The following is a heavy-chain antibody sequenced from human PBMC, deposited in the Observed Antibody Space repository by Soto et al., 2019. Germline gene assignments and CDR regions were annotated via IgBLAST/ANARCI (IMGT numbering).Heavy chain of an antibody. V-gene: IGHV1-2*04. CDR3: ARDLRSMVRGREDYYYGMDV. CDR2: INPNSGGT. J-gene: IGHJ6*02. CDR1: GYTFTGYY. D-gene: IGHD3-10*01. Sequence: GASVKVSCKASGYTFTGYYMHWVRQAPGQGLEWMGWINPNSGGTNYAQKFQGWVTMTRDTSISTAYMELSRLRSDDTAVYYCARDLRSMVRGREDYYYGMDVWGQGTTVTVS.